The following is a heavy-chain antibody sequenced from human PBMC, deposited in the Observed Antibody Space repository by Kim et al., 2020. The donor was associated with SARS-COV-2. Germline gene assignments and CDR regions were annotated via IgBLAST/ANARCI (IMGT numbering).Heavy chain of an antibody. CDR1: GGSISSGYY. D-gene: IGHD3-22*01. V-gene: IGHV4-39*01. J-gene: IGHJ4*02. Sequence: SETLSLTCTVSGGSISSGYYWGWIRQPPGKGLEWIASIYYSGTTYYNPSLKSRATPSVDTSNNQFSLTLSSVTAADTAVYYFAHDISGYGRFDHWGQGTLVTVSS. CDR3: AHDISGYGRFDH. CDR2: IYYSGTT.